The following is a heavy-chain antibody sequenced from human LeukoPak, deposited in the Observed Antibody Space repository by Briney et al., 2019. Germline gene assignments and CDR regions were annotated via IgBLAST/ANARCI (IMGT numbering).Heavy chain of an antibody. CDR2: IIPIFGPA. D-gene: IGHD3/OR15-3a*01. CDR3: ATAPHSDFWTGYYWDS. J-gene: IGHJ4*02. Sequence: GASVKVSCKASRGTLSKYGISWLRQAPGQGLEGMGRIIPIFGPALYAPQFKGRVTITADTSNDTASVEVTSLISEDTDVYFCATAPHSDFWTGYYWDSWGQGTLVTVSS. CDR1: RGTLSKYG. V-gene: IGHV1-69*06.